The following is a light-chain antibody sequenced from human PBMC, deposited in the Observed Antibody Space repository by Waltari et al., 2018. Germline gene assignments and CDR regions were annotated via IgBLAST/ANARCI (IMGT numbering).Light chain of an antibody. CDR1: SSNIGSNP. CDR2: TNN. CDR3: ATWDDSLNGNV. Sequence: QSVLTQPPSASGTPGQRVTISCSGSSSNIGSNPVNWYPQLPGTAPKLLIYTNNQRPSGVPDRFSGSKSGTSASLAISGLQSEDEAHYYCATWDDSLNGNVFGSGTKVIVL. V-gene: IGLV1-44*01. J-gene: IGLJ6*01.